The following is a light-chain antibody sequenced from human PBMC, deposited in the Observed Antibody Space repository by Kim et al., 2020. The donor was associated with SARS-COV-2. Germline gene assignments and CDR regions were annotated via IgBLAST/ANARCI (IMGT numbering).Light chain of an antibody. CDR2: NDN. J-gene: IGLJ2*01. CDR3: ESYDTGLSGII. V-gene: IGLV1-40*01. Sequence: SVTVSGTGSNSNIGAGYEVHWYQQFPGTAPKLLIYNDNRRPSGVPDRFSGSRSASSASLAITGLQAEDEADYYCESYDTGLSGIIFGGGTQLTVL. CDR1: NSNIGAGYE.